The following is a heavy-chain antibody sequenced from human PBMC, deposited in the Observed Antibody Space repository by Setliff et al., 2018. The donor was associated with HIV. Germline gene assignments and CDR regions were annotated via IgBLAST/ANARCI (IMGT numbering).Heavy chain of an antibody. J-gene: IGHJ4*02. Sequence: SVKVSCKASGGTFSSYAISWVRQAPGQGLEWMGGIIPFFGAADFAQRFRDRLAMTTDTSTSTVFLELSSLRSEDTAIYYCARVYCSTRSCVDEWYFDYWGQGTLVTVSS. CDR2: IIPFFGAA. V-gene: IGHV1-69*05. CDR3: ARVYCSTRSCVDEWYFDY. CDR1: GGTFSSYA. D-gene: IGHD2-2*01.